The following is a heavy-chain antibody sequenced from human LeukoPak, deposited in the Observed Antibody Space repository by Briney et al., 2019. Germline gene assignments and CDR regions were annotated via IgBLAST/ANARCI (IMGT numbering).Heavy chain of an antibody. CDR3: ATALSSSWYEPDY. Sequence: GESLKISCKGSGYSFTSYWIGWVRQMPGKGLEWMGIIYPGDSDTRYSPSFQGQVTISADKSISTAYLQWSSLKASDTAMYYCATALSSSWYEPDYWGQGTLVTVSS. V-gene: IGHV5-51*01. CDR2: IYPGDSDT. D-gene: IGHD6-13*01. J-gene: IGHJ4*02. CDR1: GYSFTSYW.